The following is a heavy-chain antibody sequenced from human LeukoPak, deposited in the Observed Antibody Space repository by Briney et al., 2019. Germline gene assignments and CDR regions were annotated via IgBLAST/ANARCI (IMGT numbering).Heavy chain of an antibody. CDR3: ARGKPHSNWFDP. Sequence: SETLSLTCTVSGGSIDSNYYYWAWIRQPPGKGLECIGAIYYSGSTFYNPSLKSRVTISVDTSKSQFSLRLTSVTDADTALYYCARGKPHSNWFDPWGQGTLVTVSS. CDR2: IYYSGST. CDR1: GGSIDSNYYY. V-gene: IGHV4-39*07. J-gene: IGHJ5*02. D-gene: IGHD1-14*01.